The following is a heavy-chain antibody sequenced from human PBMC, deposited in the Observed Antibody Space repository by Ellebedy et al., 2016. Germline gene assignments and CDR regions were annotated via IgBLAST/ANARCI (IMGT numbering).Heavy chain of an antibody. CDR1: GFTFSNYW. CDR2: INNDGGDT. D-gene: IGHD1-14*01. V-gene: IGHV3-74*01. CDR3: ARDQDGKGSTSDY. J-gene: IGHJ4*02. Sequence: GESLKISCAASGFTFSNYWMHWVRQASGQGLVWVSRINNDGGDTFYAESVKGRFTISRDNAKNTLYLQMNSLRAEDTALYYCARDQDGKGSTSDYWGQGTLVTVSP.